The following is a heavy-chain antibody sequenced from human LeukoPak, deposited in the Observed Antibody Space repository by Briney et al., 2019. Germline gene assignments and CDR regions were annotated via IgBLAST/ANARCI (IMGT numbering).Heavy chain of an antibody. D-gene: IGHD3-22*01. CDR3: ATYDSSGYYYYAFDI. CDR2: VDPEDGET. J-gene: IGHJ3*02. Sequence: ASVKVSCKVSGYTFTDYYMHWVQQAPGKGLEWIGLVDPEDGETIYAGKFQGRVTITADTSTDTAYMELSSLRSEDTAVYYCATYDSSGYYYYAFDIWGQGTMVTVSS. CDR1: GYTFTDYY. V-gene: IGHV1-69-2*01.